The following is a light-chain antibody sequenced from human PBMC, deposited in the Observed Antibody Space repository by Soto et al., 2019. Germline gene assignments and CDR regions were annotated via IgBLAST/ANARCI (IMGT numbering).Light chain of an antibody. J-gene: IGKJ4*01. CDR3: QRRDWPLA. Sequence: EIVLTQSPATLSLSPGERATLSCRASQSISSHLTWYQQKPGQAPRLLIYDASNRATDIPARFSGSGSGTDFTLTISSLEPDDFAVYYCQRRDWPLAFGGGTKVEIK. V-gene: IGKV3-11*01. CDR1: QSISSH. CDR2: DAS.